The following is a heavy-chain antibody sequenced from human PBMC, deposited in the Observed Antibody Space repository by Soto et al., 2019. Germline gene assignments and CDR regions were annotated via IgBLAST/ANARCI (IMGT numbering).Heavy chain of an antibody. CDR2: IYSTGST. J-gene: IGHJ4*02. D-gene: IGHD4-17*01. V-gene: IGHV4-59*01. CDR3: ARGPYGDYFDY. Sequence: SDTLSLTCSVSGGSISSYYWTWIRQPPGKRLEWIGYIYSTGSTNYNPSLKSRLTISLDTPNNQVSLKLTSVTAADTAVYYCARGPYGDYFDYWGQGTLVTVSS. CDR1: GGSISSYY.